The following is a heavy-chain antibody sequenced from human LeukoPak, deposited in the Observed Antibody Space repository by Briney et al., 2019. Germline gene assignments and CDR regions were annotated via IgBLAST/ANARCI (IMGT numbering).Heavy chain of an antibody. Sequence: SETLSLTCAVYGGSFSGYYWSWIRQPPGKGLEWIGEINHSGSTNYNPSLKSRVTISVDTSKNQFSMKLSSVTAADTAVYYYGTEGEYQLLSDDYYYGMDVWGQGTTVTVSS. V-gene: IGHV4-34*01. CDR2: INHSGST. D-gene: IGHD2-2*01. CDR1: GGSFSGYY. J-gene: IGHJ6*02. CDR3: GTEGEYQLLSDDYYYGMDV.